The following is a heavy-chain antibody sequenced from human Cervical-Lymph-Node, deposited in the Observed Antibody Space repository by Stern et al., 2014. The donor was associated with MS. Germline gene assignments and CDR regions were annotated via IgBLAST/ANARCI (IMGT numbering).Heavy chain of an antibody. CDR1: GFNFSTYA. CDR3: ARDYITPIPLGWFDP. D-gene: IGHD2-15*01. J-gene: IGHJ5*02. CDR2: ISYDGTDE. Sequence: VQLEESGGGVVQPGRSLRLSCAASGFNFSTYAMHWVRQAPGKGLDWLTVISYDGTDEYYADSVKGRFTISRDNSKNTLYLQMNSLRADDTAVYYCARDYITPIPLGWFDPWGQGTLVTVSS. V-gene: IGHV3-30*04.